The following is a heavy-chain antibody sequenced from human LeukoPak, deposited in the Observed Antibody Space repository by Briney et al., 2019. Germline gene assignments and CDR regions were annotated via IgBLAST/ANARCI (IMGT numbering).Heavy chain of an antibody. V-gene: IGHV1-3*01. CDR2: INAGNGNT. J-gene: IGHJ4*02. D-gene: IGHD5-12*01. CDR3: ARELYSGYDVPGH. CDR1: GYTFTSYA. Sequence: ASVTVSCKASGYTFTSYAMHWVRQAPGQRLEWMGWINAGNGNTKYSQKFQGRVTITRDTSASTAYMELSSLRSDDTAVYYCARELYSGYDVPGHWGQGTLVTVSS.